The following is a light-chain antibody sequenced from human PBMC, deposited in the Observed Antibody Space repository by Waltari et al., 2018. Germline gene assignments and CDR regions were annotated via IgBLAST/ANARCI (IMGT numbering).Light chain of an antibody. CDR2: EVS. J-gene: IGLJ3*02. V-gene: IGLV2-8*01. CDR3: SSYGGSNNWV. Sequence: QSALTQPPSASGSPGQSVTIPCPGTSGAVGGYNSVSWYQQRPGKVPKLMISEVSKRPSGVPDRFSGSKSGNTASLTVSGLQAEDEAQYYCSSYGGSNNWVFGGGTKLTVL. CDR1: SGAVGGYNS.